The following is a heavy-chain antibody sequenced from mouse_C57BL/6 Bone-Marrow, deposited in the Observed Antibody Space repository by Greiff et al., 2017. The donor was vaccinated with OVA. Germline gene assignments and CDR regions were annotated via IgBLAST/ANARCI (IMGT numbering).Heavy chain of an antibody. J-gene: IGHJ2*01. CDR3: ARKLICS. V-gene: IGHV1-64*01. CDR1: GYTFTSYW. CDR2: IHPNSGST. Sequence: VQLQQPGAELVKPGASVKLSCKASGYTFTSYWMHWVKQRPGQGLEWIGMIHPNSGSTNYNEKFKRKATLTVDKSSSTAYMQLSCLASEDSAVYYCARKLICSWGQGATLTVAS. D-gene: IGHD1-1*01.